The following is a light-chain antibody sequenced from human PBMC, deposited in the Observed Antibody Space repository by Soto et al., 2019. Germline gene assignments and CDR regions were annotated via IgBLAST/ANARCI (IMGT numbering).Light chain of an antibody. CDR3: QQADTFPIT. J-gene: IGKJ5*01. CDR2: GAS. Sequence: EIVLTQSPGTLSLSPGERATLSCRASQSVSISYLAWYQQKPVQAPRLLIYGASSRATGIPDRFSGSGFGTDFTLTISSLQPEDSAIYYCQQADTFPITFGQGTRLEIK. CDR1: QSVSISY. V-gene: IGKV3-20*01.